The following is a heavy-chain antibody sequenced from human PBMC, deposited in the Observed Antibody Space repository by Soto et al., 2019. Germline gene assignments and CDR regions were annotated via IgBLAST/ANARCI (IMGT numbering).Heavy chain of an antibody. CDR2: ISPYNGTT. CDR3: ARDGERDTGLNFYYYLHGMDA. J-gene: IGHJ6*02. D-gene: IGHD1-1*01. Sequence: ASVKVSCKASGYTFTTYGISWVRQAPGQGLEWMGWISPYNGTTKYAEKFQGEMTMTTDTATSTAYMDLRSLRTDDTAVYYCARDGERDTGLNFYYYLHGMDAWGQGTRVTV. CDR1: GYTFTTYG. V-gene: IGHV1-18*04.